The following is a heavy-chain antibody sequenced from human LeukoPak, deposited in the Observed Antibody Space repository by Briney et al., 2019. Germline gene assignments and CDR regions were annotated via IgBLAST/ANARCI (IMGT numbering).Heavy chain of an antibody. Sequence: PVGSLRLSCAASGFTFSSYSMNWVRQAPGQGLEWVSYISSSSSTIYYADSVKGRFTISRDNSKITLYLHMDSRRAEDAAVYYCARRAGDDSHPYDYWGQGTLVTVSS. CDR3: ARRAGDDSHPYDY. V-gene: IGHV3-48*01. D-gene: IGHD2-21*02. CDR2: ISSSSSTI. J-gene: IGHJ4*02. CDR1: GFTFSSYS.